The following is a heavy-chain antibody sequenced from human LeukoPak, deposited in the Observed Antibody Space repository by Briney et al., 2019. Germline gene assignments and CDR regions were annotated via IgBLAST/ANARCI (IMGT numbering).Heavy chain of an antibody. CDR3: AREVRGVFPRSFDY. J-gene: IGHJ4*02. Sequence: SETLSLTCTVSGGSISSSSYYWGWIRQPPGKGLEWIGSIYYSGSTYYNPSLKSRVTISVDTSKNQFSLKLSSVTAADTAVYYCAREVRGVFPRSFDYWGQGTLVTVSS. CDR2: IYYSGST. D-gene: IGHD3-10*01. V-gene: IGHV4-39*02. CDR1: GGSISSSSYY.